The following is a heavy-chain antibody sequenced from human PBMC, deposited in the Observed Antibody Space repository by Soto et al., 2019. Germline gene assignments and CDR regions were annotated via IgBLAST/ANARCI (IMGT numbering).Heavy chain of an antibody. CDR2: IKQDGSEK. J-gene: IGHJ3*02. CDR3: PRDTPGLYYGDYVGAFDI. D-gene: IGHD4-17*01. CDR1: GFTFSGYW. Sequence: EVQLVESGGGLVQPGGSLRLSCAASGFTFSGYWMSWVRQAPGKGLEWVANIKQDGSEKYYVDSVKGRFTISRDNAKNSLYLQINSLRAEDTAVYYCPRDTPGLYYGDYVGAFDIWGQGTMVTVSS. V-gene: IGHV3-7*01.